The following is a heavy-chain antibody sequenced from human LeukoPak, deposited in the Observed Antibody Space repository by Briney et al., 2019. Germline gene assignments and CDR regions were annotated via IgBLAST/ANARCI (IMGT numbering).Heavy chain of an antibody. CDR1: GYTFTSYG. J-gene: IGHJ5*02. Sequence: ASVKVSCKASGYTFTSYGINWVRQATGQGLEWMGWVNPNSGNTGYAQKFQGRVTMTRNTSISTAYMELSSLRSEDTAVYYCARGHITIFGVVNWFDPWGQGTLVTVSS. V-gene: IGHV1-8*02. CDR2: VNPNSGNT. D-gene: IGHD3-3*01. CDR3: ARGHITIFGVVNWFDP.